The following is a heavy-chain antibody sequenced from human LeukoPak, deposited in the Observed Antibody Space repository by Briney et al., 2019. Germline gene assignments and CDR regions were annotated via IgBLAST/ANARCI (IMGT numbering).Heavy chain of an antibody. CDR1: GGTFSSYA. D-gene: IGHD2-2*01. V-gene: IGHV1-69*01. J-gene: IGHJ6*02. Sequence: SVKVSCKASGGTFSSYAISWVRQAPGQGLEWRGGILPIFGTANYAQKFQGRVTITADESTSTAYMELSSLRSGDTAVYYCARELIVVVPAAMYHYYYYGMDVWGQGTTVTVSS. CDR3: ARELIVVVPAAMYHYYYYGMDV. CDR2: ILPIFGTA.